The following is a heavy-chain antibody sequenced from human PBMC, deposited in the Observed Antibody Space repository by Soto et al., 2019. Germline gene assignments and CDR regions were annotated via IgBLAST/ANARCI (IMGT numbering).Heavy chain of an antibody. Sequence: QVQLLESGPGLVKPSQTLSLTCSVSGDSISTVDYFWAWVRQPPGQALEYIGYIYKSATTYYNPSSESRVAISLDTSKSQCSLNVPSLTAADTAVYFCARGRYCLTGRCFPNWFDSWGQGTLVTVSS. D-gene: IGHD2-15*01. CDR3: ARGRYCLTGRCFPNWFDS. J-gene: IGHJ5*01. CDR1: GDSISTVDYF. V-gene: IGHV4-30-4*01. CDR2: IYKSATT.